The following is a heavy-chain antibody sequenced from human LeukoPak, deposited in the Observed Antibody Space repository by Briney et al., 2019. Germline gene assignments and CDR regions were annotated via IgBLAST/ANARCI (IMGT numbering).Heavy chain of an antibody. CDR3: ARPGVGGGYYDWFDP. CDR2: INPSGGST. J-gene: IGHJ5*02. Sequence: GASVKVSCKASGYTFTSYYMHWVRQAPGQGLEWMGIINPSGGSTGYAQKFQGRVTMTRDTSTSTVYMELSSLRSEDTAVYYCARPGVGGGYYDWFDPWGQGTLVTVSS. CDR1: GYTFTSYY. V-gene: IGHV1-46*01. D-gene: IGHD3-22*01.